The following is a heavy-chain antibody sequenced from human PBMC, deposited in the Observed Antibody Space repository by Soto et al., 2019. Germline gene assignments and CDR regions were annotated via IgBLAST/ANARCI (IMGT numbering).Heavy chain of an antibody. J-gene: IGHJ5*02. CDR3: AYIRA. CDR1: GFSFSDFP. V-gene: IGHV3-73*01. D-gene: IGHD3-3*02. Sequence: GGSLRLSCAASGFSFSDFPIDWVRQASGKGLEWVGRIRSKGDNYATTYAESVKGRSTISRDDSKNTAYLQMNSLKTDDTAVYYGAYIRAWGQG. CDR2: IRSKGDNYAT.